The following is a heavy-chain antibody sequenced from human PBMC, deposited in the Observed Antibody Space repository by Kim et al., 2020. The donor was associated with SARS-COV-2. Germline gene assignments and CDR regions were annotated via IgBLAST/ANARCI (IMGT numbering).Heavy chain of an antibody. Sequence: STSSNPSRKSRISMSLDMSKNQFSLRLTSMAAADTAVYYCARIKFGDLFDSWGQGTLVTVSS. CDR3: ARIKFGDLFDS. D-gene: IGHD3-10*01. J-gene: IGHJ4*02. V-gene: IGHV4-31*02. CDR2: ST.